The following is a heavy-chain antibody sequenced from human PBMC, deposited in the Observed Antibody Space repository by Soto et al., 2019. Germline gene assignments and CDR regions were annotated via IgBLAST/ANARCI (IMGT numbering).Heavy chain of an antibody. V-gene: IGHV3-23*01. CDR3: AKGSWVHHGSEGGNWLDP. CDR1: GVTFSNFA. Sequence: EVQLLESGGGLVQPEGSLRLSCAVSGVTFSNFAMNWVRQAPGKGLEWVSGISHSGTSTYYADSVKGRFTISRDNSKNTLYLQMNSLRAEDTAVYYCAKGSWVHHGSEGGNWLDPWGQGTLVTVSS. J-gene: IGHJ5*02. D-gene: IGHD3-10*01. CDR2: ISHSGTST.